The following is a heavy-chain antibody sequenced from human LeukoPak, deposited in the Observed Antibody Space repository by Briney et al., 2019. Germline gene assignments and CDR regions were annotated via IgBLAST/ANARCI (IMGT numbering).Heavy chain of an antibody. CDR2: INHSGST. CDR3: ARAPRVDCSSTSCYSNWFDP. J-gene: IGHJ5*02. CDR1: GGSFSGYY. V-gene: IGHV4-34*01. Sequence: SETLSLTCAVYGGSFSGYYWSWIRQPPGKGLEWIGEINHSGSTNYNPSLKSRVTISVDTSKNQFSLKLSSVTAADTAVYYCARAPRVDCSSTSCYSNWFDPWGQGTLVTVSS. D-gene: IGHD2-2*02.